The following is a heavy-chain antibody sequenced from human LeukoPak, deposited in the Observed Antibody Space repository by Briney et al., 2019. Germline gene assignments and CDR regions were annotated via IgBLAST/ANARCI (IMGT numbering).Heavy chain of an antibody. CDR3: ARAGGTSWADY. J-gene: IGHJ4*02. D-gene: IGHD6-13*01. CDR2: VKQDATEK. Sequence: GGSLRLSCEASGFTFRDYWMTWVRQAPGKGLEWVANVKQDATEKLYVDSVKGRFTISRDNGKNSLYLQMNSLRVEDTAIYYCARAGGTSWADYWGQGTLVTVSS. CDR1: GFTFRDYW. V-gene: IGHV3-7*01.